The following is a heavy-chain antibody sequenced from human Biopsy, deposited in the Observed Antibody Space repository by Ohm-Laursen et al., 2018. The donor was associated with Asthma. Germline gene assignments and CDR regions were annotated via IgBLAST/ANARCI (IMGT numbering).Heavy chain of an antibody. D-gene: IGHD3-22*01. V-gene: IGHV3-9*01. J-gene: IGHJ4*02. Sequence: SLRLSCAASGFKFDEYTMHWVRQAPGKGLEWVSGISWNSATIGYADSVEGRFTISRGNAKNSVFLHMDSLRPEDTAFYYCAKVRSDWVITESFDYWGQGVLATVSS. CDR3: AKVRSDWVITESFDY. CDR1: GFKFDEYT. CDR2: ISWNSATI.